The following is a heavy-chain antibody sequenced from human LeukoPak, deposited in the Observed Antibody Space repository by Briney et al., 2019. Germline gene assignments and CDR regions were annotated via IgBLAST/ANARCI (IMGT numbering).Heavy chain of an antibody. D-gene: IGHD3-10*01. Sequence: SETLSLTCTVSGGSISSISYSWGWIRQPPGKGLDWIGSIYYSGSTYYNPSLKSRVTIAVDTSKNQFSLKLSSVTAADTAVYYCAREQSLWFGDSNWFYPWGQGTLVTVSS. CDR3: AREQSLWFGDSNWFYP. CDR2: IYYSGST. J-gene: IGHJ5*02. V-gene: IGHV4-39*07. CDR1: GGSISSISYS.